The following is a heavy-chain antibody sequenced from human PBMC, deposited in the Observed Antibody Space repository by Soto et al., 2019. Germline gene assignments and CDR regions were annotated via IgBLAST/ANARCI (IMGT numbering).Heavy chain of an antibody. V-gene: IGHV3-30*18. CDR1: GFTFSSYG. Sequence: GSLRLSCAASGFTFSSYGMHWVRQAPGKGLKWVAVISYDGSNKYYADSVKGRFTISRDNSKNTLYLQMNSLRAEDTAVYYCAKDRGYDSSGYHEPNFDYWGQGALVTVSS. D-gene: IGHD3-22*01. J-gene: IGHJ4*02. CDR3: AKDRGYDSSGYHEPNFDY. CDR2: ISYDGSNK.